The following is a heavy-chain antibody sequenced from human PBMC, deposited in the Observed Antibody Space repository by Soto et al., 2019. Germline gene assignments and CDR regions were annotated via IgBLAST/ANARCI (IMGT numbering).Heavy chain of an antibody. D-gene: IGHD2-8*01. Sequence: QITLKESGPTLVKPTQTLTLTCTFSGFSLSTSGVGVGWIRQPPGKALEWLALIYWDADKRYSPSLKSRLTNTKDSSKIQVVLTLTDMDPLDTATYCGAYCLGVYFDHWGQGTLVTVSS. CDR1: GFSLSTSGVG. V-gene: IGHV2-5*02. CDR2: IYWDADK. J-gene: IGHJ4*02. CDR3: AYCLGVYFDH.